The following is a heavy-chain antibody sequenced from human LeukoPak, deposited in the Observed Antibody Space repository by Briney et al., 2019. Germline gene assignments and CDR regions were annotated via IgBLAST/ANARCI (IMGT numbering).Heavy chain of an antibody. V-gene: IGHV4-30-2*01. D-gene: IGHD3-10*01. CDR2: IYHSGST. CDR3: ARVVLSFGELSHFDY. J-gene: IGHJ4*02. CDR1: GGSISSGGYS. Sequence: SETLSLTCAVSGGSISSGGYSWSWIRQPPGKGLEWIGYIYHSGSTYYNPSLKSRVTISVDRSKNQFSLKLSSVTAADTAVYYCARVVLSFGELSHFDYWGQGTLVTVSS.